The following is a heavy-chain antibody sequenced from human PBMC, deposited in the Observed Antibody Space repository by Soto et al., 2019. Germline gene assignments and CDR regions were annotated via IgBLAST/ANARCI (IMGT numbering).Heavy chain of an antibody. CDR3: ARVEKGWFGELISWFDP. J-gene: IGHJ5*02. D-gene: IGHD3-10*01. V-gene: IGHV1-18*01. CDR1: GYTFTSYG. CDR2: ISAYTGNT. Sequence: QVQLVQSGAEVKKPGSSVKVSCKASGYTFTSYGISWVRQAPGQGLEWMGWISAYTGNTYYAQKLQGRVTMATDTSTSTAYMELRSLRYDDTAWYYCARVEKGWFGELISWFDPWGQGTLVTVSS.